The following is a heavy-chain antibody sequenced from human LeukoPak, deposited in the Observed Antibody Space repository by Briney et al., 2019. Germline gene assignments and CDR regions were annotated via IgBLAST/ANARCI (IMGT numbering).Heavy chain of an antibody. CDR2: INHSGST. CDR1: GGSISSYY. Sequence: TPSETLSLTCTVSGGSISSYYWSWIRQPPGKGLEWIGEINHSGSTNYNPSLKSRVTISVDTSKNQFSLKLSSVTAADTAVYYCARGLDYGDSDYWGQGTLVTVSS. V-gene: IGHV4-34*01. D-gene: IGHD4-17*01. J-gene: IGHJ4*02. CDR3: ARGLDYGDSDY.